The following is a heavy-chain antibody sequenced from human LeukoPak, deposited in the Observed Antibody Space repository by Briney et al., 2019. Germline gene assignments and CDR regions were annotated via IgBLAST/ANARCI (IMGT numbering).Heavy chain of an antibody. V-gene: IGHV1-24*01. Sequence: ASVKVSCKVSVYTLTELPIHWVRQAPGKGREWMGGFDPDDGETVYAQMFQGRVTMTEDTTSDTASMELSSLRSEDTAVYYCATGTSGSYFVGIVRPIDYGGQGTLVTVSS. J-gene: IGHJ4*02. CDR1: VYTLTELP. CDR2: FDPDDGET. CDR3: ATGTSGSYFVGIVRPIDY. D-gene: IGHD1-26*01.